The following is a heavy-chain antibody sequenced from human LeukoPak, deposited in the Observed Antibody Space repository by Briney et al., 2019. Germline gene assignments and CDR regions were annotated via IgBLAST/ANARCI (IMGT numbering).Heavy chain of an antibody. Sequence: SETLSLTCTVSGVPISTYYWSWIRQPPGKGLEWIGYFYNSGTTNHNPSLKPRVTISVDTSKNQFSLMLTSVTAADTAVYYCARGDSWFDPWGQGTLVTVSS. CDR2: FYNSGTT. J-gene: IGHJ5*02. CDR3: ARGDSWFDP. CDR1: GVPISTYY. V-gene: IGHV4-59*01.